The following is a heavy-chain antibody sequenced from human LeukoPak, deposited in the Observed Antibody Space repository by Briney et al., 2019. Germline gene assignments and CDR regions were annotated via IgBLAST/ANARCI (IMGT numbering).Heavy chain of an antibody. Sequence: PGGSLRLSCAASGFTFRNFWMNWIRQPPGKELLWVSRIHGEGSEIEYADSVRGRFTISRDNAKNTLYLQMDSLTAEDTAVYYCARRLYYDTSGSPFDLWGQGTLVTVSS. CDR2: IHGEGSEI. CDR3: ARRLYYDTSGSPFDL. V-gene: IGHV3-74*03. J-gene: IGHJ4*02. D-gene: IGHD3-22*01. CDR1: GFTFRNFW.